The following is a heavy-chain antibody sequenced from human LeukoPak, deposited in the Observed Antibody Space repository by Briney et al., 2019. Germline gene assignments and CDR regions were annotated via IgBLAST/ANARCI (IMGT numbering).Heavy chain of an antibody. J-gene: IGHJ6*03. D-gene: IGHD3-10*01. V-gene: IGHV4-4*09. CDR1: GGSMSDHY. CDR3: ARHFRRDYPDSGSSQYFHYIDV. Sequence: SETLSLTCAVSGGSMSDHYWSWIRQTPGTTLEWIGYIYATGNTNYSPSLKGRVTISLDTSKNHFSLRLRSVTAADTALYSCARHFRRDYPDSGSSQYFHYIDVWGKGTTVVVSS. CDR2: IYATGNT.